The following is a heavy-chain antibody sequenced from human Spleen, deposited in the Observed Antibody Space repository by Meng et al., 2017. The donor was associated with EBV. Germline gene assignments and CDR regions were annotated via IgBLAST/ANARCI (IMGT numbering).Heavy chain of an antibody. V-gene: IGHV4-34*01. CDR1: GGPFDGYS. CDR2: INHSGNT. CDR3: ATWWGKGYY. D-gene: IGHD2-8*02. J-gene: IGHJ4*02. Sequence: QVESKQWGAGLLKPSETLSPTCDVYGGPFDGYSWTWIRQPPGKGLEWIGEINHSGNTNYNPSLKSRVTISVDTSKRQFSLKLTSMTAADTAVYYCATWWGKGYYWGQETLVTVSS.